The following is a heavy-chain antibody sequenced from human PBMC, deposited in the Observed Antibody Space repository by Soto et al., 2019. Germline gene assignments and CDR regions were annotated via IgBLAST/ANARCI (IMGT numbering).Heavy chain of an antibody. CDR3: ARDLRGPWYY. V-gene: IGHV3-21*01. Sequence: EVQLVESGGGLVKPGGSLRLSCAASGFTFSSYSMNWVRQAPGKGLEWVSSISSSSSYIYYEDSVKGRFTISRDNAKNSLYLQMNSLRAEDTAVYYCARDLRGPWYYWGQGTLVTVSS. CDR1: GFTFSSYS. D-gene: IGHD6-13*01. CDR2: ISSSSSYI. J-gene: IGHJ4*02.